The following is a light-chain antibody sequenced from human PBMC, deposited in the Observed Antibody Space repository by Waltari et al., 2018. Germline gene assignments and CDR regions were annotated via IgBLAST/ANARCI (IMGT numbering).Light chain of an antibody. Sequence: QSVLTQPPSVSGAPGQRVTISCTGSSSTIGAGFDVPWYQQLPGNAPKLLIFGNNNRPSGVPDRFSGSKSGTPASLAITGLQAEDEADYYCQSYDSSLFVVFGGGTKLTVL. CDR1: SSTIGAGFD. V-gene: IGLV1-40*01. CDR3: QSYDSSLFVV. CDR2: GNN. J-gene: IGLJ2*01.